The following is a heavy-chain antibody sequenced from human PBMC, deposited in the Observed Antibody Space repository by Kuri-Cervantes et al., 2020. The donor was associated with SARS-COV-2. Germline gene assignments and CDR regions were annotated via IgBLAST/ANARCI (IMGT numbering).Heavy chain of an antibody. Sequence: GESLKISCAASGFTFSGSAMHWVRQASGKGLEWVGRIRSKANSYATAYAASVKGRFTISRDDSKNTAYLQMNSLKTEDTAVYYCTRPRPYYDSSGLRGMDVWGQGTTVTVSS. V-gene: IGHV3-73*01. CDR3: TRPRPYYDSSGLRGMDV. D-gene: IGHD3-22*01. J-gene: IGHJ6*02. CDR1: GFTFSGSA. CDR2: IRSKANSYAT.